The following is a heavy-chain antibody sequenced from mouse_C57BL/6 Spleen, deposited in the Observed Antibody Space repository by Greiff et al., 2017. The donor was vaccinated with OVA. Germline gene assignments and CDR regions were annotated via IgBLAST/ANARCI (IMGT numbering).Heavy chain of an antibody. Sequence: EVKLVESGPELVKPGASVKISCKASGYSFTDYNMNWVKQSNGKSLEWIGVINPNYGTTSYNQKFKGKATLTVDQSSSTAYMQLNSLTSEDSAVYYCARNDGYYHYAMDYWGQGTSVTVSS. V-gene: IGHV1-39*01. D-gene: IGHD2-3*01. CDR2: INPNYGTT. J-gene: IGHJ4*01. CDR1: GYSFTDYN. CDR3: ARNDGYYHYAMDY.